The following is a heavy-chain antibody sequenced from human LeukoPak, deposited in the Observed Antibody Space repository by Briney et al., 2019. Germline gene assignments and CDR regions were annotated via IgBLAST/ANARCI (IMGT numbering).Heavy chain of an antibody. Sequence: PGGSLRPSCAASGFTVSSNYMSWVRQAPGKGLEWVSVIYSDGNTYYADSVKGRFTISRDNSKNTLYLQMNSLRAEDTAVCFCAMVRGVSQLLYFDYWGQGTLATVSS. J-gene: IGHJ4*02. CDR1: GFTVSSNY. D-gene: IGHD3-10*01. V-gene: IGHV3-53*01. CDR3: AMVRGVSQLLYFDY. CDR2: IYSDGNT.